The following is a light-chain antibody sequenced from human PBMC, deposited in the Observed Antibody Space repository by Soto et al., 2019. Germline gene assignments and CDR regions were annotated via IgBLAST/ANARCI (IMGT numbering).Light chain of an antibody. CDR2: GTS. CDR3: QQYTDLVS. CDR1: QSVSSN. J-gene: IGKJ3*01. Sequence: EIVMTQSPATLSVSPGERATLSCRASQSVSSNLAWYQQKPGQAPRLLLYGTSTRATGIPTRFSGSGSDTEFTLTINSLQSEDFAIYYCQQYTDLVSFGPGTKVDFK. V-gene: IGKV3-15*01.